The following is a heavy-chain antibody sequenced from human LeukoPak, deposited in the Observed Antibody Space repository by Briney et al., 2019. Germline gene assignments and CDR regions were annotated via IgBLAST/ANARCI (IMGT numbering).Heavy chain of an antibody. CDR1: GYTFTRHG. CDR3: ARSYHYGQYYFDY. Sequence: ASVKVSCKASGYTFTRHGISWVRQAPGQGLEWMGWINTNTGNPTYAQGFTGRFVFSLDTSVSTAYLQISSLKAEDTAVYYCARSYHYGQYYFDYWGQGTLVTVSS. D-gene: IGHD3-10*01. V-gene: IGHV7-4-1*02. CDR2: INTNTGNP. J-gene: IGHJ4*02.